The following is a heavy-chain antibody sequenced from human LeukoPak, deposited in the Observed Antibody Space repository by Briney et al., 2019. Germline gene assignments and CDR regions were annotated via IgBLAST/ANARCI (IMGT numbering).Heavy chain of an antibody. CDR2: ISGSGGRT. Sequence: SGGSLRLSCAAAGFTFSSYAMSWVRQAPGKGLEWVSAISGSGGRTYYADSVKGRFTISRDNSKNTLYLQMNSLRAEDTAVYYCAKAYNWNHYYGMDVWGQGTTVTVSS. V-gene: IGHV3-23*01. CDR3: AKAYNWNHYYGMDV. CDR1: GFTFSSYA. D-gene: IGHD1-1*01. J-gene: IGHJ6*02.